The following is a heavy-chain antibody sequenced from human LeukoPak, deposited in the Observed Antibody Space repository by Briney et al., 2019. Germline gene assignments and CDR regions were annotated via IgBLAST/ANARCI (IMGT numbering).Heavy chain of an antibody. D-gene: IGHD6-13*01. CDR1: GFTFSSYG. CDR3: ARGCKYSSSWFLGDEGNWFDP. V-gene: IGHV3-33*01. J-gene: IGHJ5*02. CDR2: IWYDGSNK. Sequence: GGSLRLSCAASGFTFSSYGMHWVRQAPGKGLEWVAVIWYDGSNKYYADSVKGRFTISRDNSKNTLYLQMNSLRAEDTAVYYCARGCKYSSSWFLGDEGNWFDPWGQGTLVTVSS.